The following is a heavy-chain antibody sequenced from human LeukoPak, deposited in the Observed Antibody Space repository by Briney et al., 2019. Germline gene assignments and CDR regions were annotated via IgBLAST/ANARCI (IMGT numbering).Heavy chain of an antibody. CDR3: AREVTISNNWFDP. J-gene: IGHJ5*02. CDR1: GGTFSSYA. CDR2: IIPILGIA. D-gene: IGHD3-3*01. Sequence: SVKVSCKASGGTFSSYAISWVRQAPGLGLEWMGRIIPILGIANYAQKFQGRVTITADKSTSTAYMELSSLRSEDTAVYYCAREVTISNNWFDPWGQGTLVTVSS. V-gene: IGHV1-69*04.